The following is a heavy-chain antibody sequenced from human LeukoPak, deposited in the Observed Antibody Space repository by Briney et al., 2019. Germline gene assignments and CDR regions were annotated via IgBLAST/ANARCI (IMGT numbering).Heavy chain of an antibody. CDR2: ISAYNGNT. Sequence: ASVKVSCKASGYTFTSYGISWVRQAPGQGLEWMGWISAYNGNTNYAQNLQGRVTMTTDTSTSTAYMELRSLRSEDTAVYYCARDYTKGGNSRNYYYYYMDVWGKGTTVTVSS. CDR1: GYTFTSYG. J-gene: IGHJ6*03. D-gene: IGHD4-23*01. CDR3: ARDYTKGGNSRNYYYYYMDV. V-gene: IGHV1-18*01.